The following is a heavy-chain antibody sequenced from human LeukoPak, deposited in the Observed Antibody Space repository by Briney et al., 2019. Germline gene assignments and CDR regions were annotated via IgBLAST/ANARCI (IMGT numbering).Heavy chain of an antibody. V-gene: IGHV3-21*01. J-gene: IGHJ6*03. Sequence: SGGSLRLSCAASGFTFSSYSMNWVRQAPGKGLEWVSSISSSGSYIYYADSVKGRFTISRDNAKNSLYLQMNSLRAEDTAVYYCASLHYYYYYMDVWGKGTTVTVSS. CDR3: ASLHYYYYYMDV. CDR1: GFTFSSYS. CDR2: ISSSGSYI.